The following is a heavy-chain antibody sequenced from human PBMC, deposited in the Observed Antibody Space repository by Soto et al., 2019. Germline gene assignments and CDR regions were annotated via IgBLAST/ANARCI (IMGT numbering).Heavy chain of an antibody. CDR3: ARVYGALPPDY. CDR1: GFTFSSYG. V-gene: IGHV3-33*01. D-gene: IGHD4-17*01. Sequence: GGSLRLSCAASGFTFSSYGMHWVRQAPGKGLEWVAVIWYDGSNKYYADSVKGRFTISRDNSKNTLYLQMNSLRAEDTAVYYCARVYGALPPDYWGQGTLVTVSS. CDR2: IWYDGSNK. J-gene: IGHJ4*02.